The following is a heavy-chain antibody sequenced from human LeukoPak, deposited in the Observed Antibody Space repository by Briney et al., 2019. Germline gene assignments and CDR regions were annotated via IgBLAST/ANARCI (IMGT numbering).Heavy chain of an antibody. CDR3: ARGVEPLAANTLAY. V-gene: IGHV3-53*01. CDR2: LYSDGNT. D-gene: IGHD1-14*01. CDR1: GFTVITND. Sequence: GGSLRLSCAASGFTVITNDMTWVRQAPGKGLEWVSVLYSDGNTKYADSVQGRFTISSYNSKNTLYLKMNSLRPDDTAVYYCARGVEPLAANTLAYWGQGTLVTVSS. J-gene: IGHJ4*02.